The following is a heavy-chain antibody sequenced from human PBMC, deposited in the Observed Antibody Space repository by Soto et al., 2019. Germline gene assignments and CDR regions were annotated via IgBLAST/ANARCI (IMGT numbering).Heavy chain of an antibody. CDR2: IYYSGST. J-gene: IGHJ5*02. CDR3: ARNAGTPYYDYILGSYRYPSPPPRKNWFDP. V-gene: IGHV4-31*03. Sequence: PSETLSLTCTVSGGSISSGGYYWSWIRQHPGKGLEWIGYIYYSGSTYYNPSLKSRVTISVDTSKNQFSLKLSSVTAADTAVYYCARNAGTPYYDYILGSYRYPSPPPRKNWFDPWGRGTLVTVSS. D-gene: IGHD3-16*02. CDR1: GGSISSGGYY.